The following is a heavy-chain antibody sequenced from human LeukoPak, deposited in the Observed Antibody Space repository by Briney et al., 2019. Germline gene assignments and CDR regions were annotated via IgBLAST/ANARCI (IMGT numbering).Heavy chain of an antibody. J-gene: IGHJ4*02. D-gene: IGHD3-10*01. V-gene: IGHV3-9*01. CDR1: GFTFDDYA. CDR3: AKSRGFRGVPAG. Sequence: PGRSLRLSFAASGFTFDDYAMHWVRQAPGKGLEWVSGISWNSGSIGYADSVKGRFTISRDNAKNSLYLQMNSLRAEDTALYYCAKSRGFRGVPAGWGQGTLVTVSS. CDR2: ISWNSGSI.